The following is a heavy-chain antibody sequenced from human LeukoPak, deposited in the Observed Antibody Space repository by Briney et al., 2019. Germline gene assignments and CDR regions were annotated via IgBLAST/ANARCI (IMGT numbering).Heavy chain of an antibody. CDR1: GGTFSSYA. Sequence: SVKVSCKASGGTFSSYAISWVRQAPGQGLEWMGGIIPIFGTANYAQKFQGRVTITADESTSTAYKELSSLSSEDTAVYYCAREYGDSARYFDYWGQGTLVTVSS. CDR2: IIPIFGTA. D-gene: IGHD4-17*01. J-gene: IGHJ4*02. V-gene: IGHV1-69*13. CDR3: AREYGDSARYFDY.